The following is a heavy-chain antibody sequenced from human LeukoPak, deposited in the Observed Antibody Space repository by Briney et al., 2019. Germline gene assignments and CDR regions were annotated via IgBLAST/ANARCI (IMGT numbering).Heavy chain of an antibody. J-gene: IGHJ4*02. Sequence: PGGSLRLSCAASGFTFSSYEMNWVRQAPGKGLEWVSYISSSGSTRYYADSAKGRFTISRDNAKNSLYLQMNSLRAEDTAVYYCARDRDPLVRCDYWGQGTLVTVSS. CDR3: ARDRDPLVRCDY. D-gene: IGHD3-10*01. CDR2: ISSSGSTR. CDR1: GFTFSSYE. V-gene: IGHV3-48*03.